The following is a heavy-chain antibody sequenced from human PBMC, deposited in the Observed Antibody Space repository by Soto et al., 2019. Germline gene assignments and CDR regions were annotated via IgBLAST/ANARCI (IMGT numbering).Heavy chain of an antibody. D-gene: IGHD1-26*01. V-gene: IGHV3-23*01. CDR1: VFTFINYA. CDR3: ARSGSYYHWFDP. J-gene: IGHJ5*02. CDR2: ISAAGGTT. Sequence: PGWSLRLSCASSVFTFINYAMTWVRQAPGKGLEWVSSISAAGGTTSYADSVKGRFIISRDNSKNTLFLQMNSLRVEDTAVYYCARSGSYYHWFDPWGQGALVTVSS.